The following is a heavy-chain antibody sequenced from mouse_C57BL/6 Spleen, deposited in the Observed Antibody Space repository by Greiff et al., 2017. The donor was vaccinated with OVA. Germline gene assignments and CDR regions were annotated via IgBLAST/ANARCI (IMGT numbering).Heavy chain of an antibody. V-gene: IGHV14-1*01. CDR3: TTGDGYPQWYFDV. J-gene: IGHJ1*03. Sequence: DVQLQESGAELVRPGASVKLSCTASGFNIKDYYMHWVKQRPEQGLEWIGRIDPEDGDTEYAPKFQGKATMTADTSSNTAYLQLSSLTSEDTAVYYCTTGDGYPQWYFDVWGTGTTVTVSS. CDR1: GFNIKDYY. CDR2: IDPEDGDT. D-gene: IGHD2-3*01.